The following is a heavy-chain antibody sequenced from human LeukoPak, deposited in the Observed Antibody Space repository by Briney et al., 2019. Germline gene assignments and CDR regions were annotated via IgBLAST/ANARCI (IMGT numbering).Heavy chain of an antibody. Sequence: GGSLRLSCAASGFSFSTYNMNWVRQAPGQRLEWVSSITSGSSYIYYADSVKGRFTISRDNAKSSLYLQVDSLRAEDTAVYYCARDPYSGNYGAYYYYYMDVWGKGTTVTISS. J-gene: IGHJ6*03. CDR2: ITSGSSYI. D-gene: IGHD1-26*01. CDR1: GFSFSTYN. V-gene: IGHV3-21*01. CDR3: ARDPYSGNYGAYYYYYMDV.